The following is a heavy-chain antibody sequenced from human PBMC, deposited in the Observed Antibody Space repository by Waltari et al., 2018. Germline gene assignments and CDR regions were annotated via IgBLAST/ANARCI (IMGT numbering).Heavy chain of an antibody. J-gene: IGHJ4*02. V-gene: IGHV4-34*01. CDR3: ARNGVTRDYFDY. D-gene: IGHD4-4*01. CDR1: GGSFSGYY. Sequence: QVQLQQWGAGLLKPSETLSLTCAVYGGSFSGYYWSWIRQPPGKGLEWIGEINHSGSTNYNPSLKSRVTISVDTSKNQFSLKLSSVTAADTAVYYCARNGVTRDYFDYWGQGTLVTVSS. CDR2: INHSGST.